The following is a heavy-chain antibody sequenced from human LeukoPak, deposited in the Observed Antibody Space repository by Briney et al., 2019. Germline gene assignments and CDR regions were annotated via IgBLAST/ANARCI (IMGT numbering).Heavy chain of an antibody. J-gene: IGHJ4*02. CDR2: IIPITGIA. Sequence: GSSVKVSCKASGGTFSSYAISWVRQAPGQGLEWMGRIIPITGIANQAQKFQGRVTMTEDTSTDTAYMELSSLRPEDAAVYYCATEGRYASGTYYLTYWGQGTLLTVSS. CDR3: ATEGRYASGTYYLTY. V-gene: IGHV1-69*04. D-gene: IGHD3-10*01. CDR1: GGTFSSYA.